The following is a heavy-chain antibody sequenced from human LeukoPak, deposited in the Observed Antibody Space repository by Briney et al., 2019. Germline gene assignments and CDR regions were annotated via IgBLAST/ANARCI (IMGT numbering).Heavy chain of an antibody. Sequence: AGGSLRLSCAASGFTFSSYAMSWVRQAPGKGLEWVSAISGSGGSTYYADSVKGRFTISRDNSKNTLYLQMNSLRAEDTAVYYCARAFRDLAAAGTNLQSLGYYYYMDVWGKGTTVTVSS. D-gene: IGHD6-13*01. CDR2: ISGSGGST. CDR3: ARAFRDLAAAGTNLQSLGYYYYMDV. CDR1: GFTFSSYA. V-gene: IGHV3-23*01. J-gene: IGHJ6*03.